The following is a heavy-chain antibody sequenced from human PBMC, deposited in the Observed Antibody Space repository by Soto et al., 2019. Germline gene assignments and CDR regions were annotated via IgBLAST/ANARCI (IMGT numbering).Heavy chain of an antibody. CDR2: ISGGSSYV. V-gene: IGHV3-21*01. J-gene: IGHJ4*02. CDR1: GFTFSNYS. CDR3: ARVPTEFDY. Sequence: EVQLVESGGGLVKPGGSLRLSCAASGFTFSNYSMNWVRKAPGKGLEWVSSISGGSSYVFYADSVKGRFTISRDNAKNSLYLQMNSLRAEDTAVYYCARVPTEFDYWGQGTLVTVSS.